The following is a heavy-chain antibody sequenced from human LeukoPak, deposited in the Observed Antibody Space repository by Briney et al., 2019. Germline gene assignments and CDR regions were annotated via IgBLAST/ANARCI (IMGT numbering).Heavy chain of an antibody. CDR3: ARAGRYAFDI. V-gene: IGHV4-34*01. Sequence: PSETLSLTCTVSGGSVSSGYYWSWIRQPPGKGLEWIGEINHSGSTNYNPSLKSRVTISVDTSKNQFSLKLSSVTAADTAVYYCARAGRYAFDIWGQGTMVTVSS. J-gene: IGHJ3*02. CDR1: GGSVSSGYY. CDR2: INHSGST.